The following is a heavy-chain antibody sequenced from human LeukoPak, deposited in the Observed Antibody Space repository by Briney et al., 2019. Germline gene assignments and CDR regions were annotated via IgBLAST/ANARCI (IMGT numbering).Heavy chain of an antibody. CDR1: GGSISSSSYY. CDR3: ASTDYYDSSGYY. J-gene: IGHJ4*02. D-gene: IGHD3-22*01. Sequence: KPSETLSLTCTVSGGSISSSSYYWGWIRQPPGKGLEWIGSIYYSGSTYYNPSLKSRVTISVDTFKNQFSLKLSSVTAADTAVYYCASTDYYDSSGYYWGQGTLVTVSS. V-gene: IGHV4-39*01. CDR2: IYYSGST.